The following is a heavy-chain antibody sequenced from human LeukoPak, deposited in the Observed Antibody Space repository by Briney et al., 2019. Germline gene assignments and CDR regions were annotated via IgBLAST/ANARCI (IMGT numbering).Heavy chain of an antibody. V-gene: IGHV1-18*01. D-gene: IGHD6-13*01. Sequence: ASVTVSCKASGYTFTSYGISWVRQAPGQGLEWMGWISAYNGNTNYAQKLQGRVTMTTDTSTSTAYMELRSLRSDDTAVYYCARYRPHGQQLVRLLDYWGQGTLVTVSS. J-gene: IGHJ4*02. CDR2: ISAYNGNT. CDR1: GYTFTSYG. CDR3: ARYRPHGQQLVRLLDY.